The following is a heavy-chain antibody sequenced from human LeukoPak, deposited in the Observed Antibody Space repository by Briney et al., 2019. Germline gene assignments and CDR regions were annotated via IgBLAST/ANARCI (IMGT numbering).Heavy chain of an antibody. CDR3: ARELYFGQLWYFDY. V-gene: IGHV3-11*01. CDR1: GFTFSDYY. CDR2: ISSSGSTI. J-gene: IGHJ4*02. Sequence: PGGSLRLSCAASGFTFSDYYMSWIRQAPGKGLEWVSYISSSGSTIYYADSVKGRFTISRDNAKNSLYLQMNSLRAEDTAVYYCARELYFGQLWYFDYWGQGTLVTVSS. D-gene: IGHD5-18*01.